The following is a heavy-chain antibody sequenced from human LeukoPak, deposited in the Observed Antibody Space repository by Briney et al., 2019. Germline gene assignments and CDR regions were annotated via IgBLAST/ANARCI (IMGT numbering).Heavy chain of an antibody. J-gene: IGHJ3*02. D-gene: IGHD3-10*01. CDR1: GGSISSSSYY. V-gene: IGHV4-39*07. CDR3: ASNMVRGDVDAFDI. CDR2: IYYSGST. Sequence: PSETLSLTCTVSGGSISSSSYYWGWIRQPPGTGLEWIGSIYYSGSTYYNPSLKSRVTISVDTSKNQFSLKLSSVTAADTAVYYCASNMVRGDVDAFDIWGQGTMVTVSS.